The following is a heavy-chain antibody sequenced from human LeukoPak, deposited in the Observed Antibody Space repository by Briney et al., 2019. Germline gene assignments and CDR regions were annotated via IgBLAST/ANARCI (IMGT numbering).Heavy chain of an antibody. CDR2: MNPYSTNT. J-gene: IGHJ4*02. V-gene: IGHV1-8*01. Sequence: ASVKVSCKTSVYTFANYDITWVRQAPGRGLEWMGWMNPYSTNTGYARQFQGRLSMTRDISITTAYMGLSSLSSEDTTVYYCARATRGDLLSEFWGQGSLITVSS. CDR3: ARATRGDLLSEF. D-gene: IGHD2/OR15-2a*01. CDR1: VYTFANYD.